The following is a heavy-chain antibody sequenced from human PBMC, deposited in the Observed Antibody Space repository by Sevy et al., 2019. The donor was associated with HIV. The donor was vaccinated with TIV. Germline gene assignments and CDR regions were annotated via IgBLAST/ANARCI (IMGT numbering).Heavy chain of an antibody. J-gene: IGHJ4*02. CDR2: ISSNGGST. V-gene: IGHV3-64D*06. CDR3: VKGITIFGVVTPFDY. D-gene: IGHD3-3*01. CDR1: GFTFSSYA. Sequence: GSLRLSCSASGFTFSSYAMHWVRQAPGKGLEYVSAISSNGGSTYYADSVKGRFTISRDNSKNTLYLQMSSLRAEDTAVYYCVKGITIFGVVTPFDYWGQGTLVTVSS.